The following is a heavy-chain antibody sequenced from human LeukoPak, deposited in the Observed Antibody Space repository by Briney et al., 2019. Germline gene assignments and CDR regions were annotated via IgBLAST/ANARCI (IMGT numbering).Heavy chain of an antibody. J-gene: IGHJ5*02. CDR1: GYTFTGYY. CDR2: INPNSGGT. V-gene: IGHV1-2*02. CDR3: ARDRGECYYDSSGYLFDP. Sequence: GASVKVSCKASGYTFTGYYMHWVRQAPGQGLEWMGWINPNSGGTNYAQKFQGRVTMTRDTSISTAYMELSRLRSDDTAVYYCARDRGECYYDSSGYLFDPWGQGTLVTVSS. D-gene: IGHD3-22*01.